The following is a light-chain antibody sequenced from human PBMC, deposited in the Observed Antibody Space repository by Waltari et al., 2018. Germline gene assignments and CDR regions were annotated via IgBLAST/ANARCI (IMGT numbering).Light chain of an antibody. CDR2: EVT. CDR3: SSFASDGSYV. Sequence: QSALTQPPSVSGSPGQSVTISCTRTSSDVGTYYRFSWYQQSPGTAPKLLIYEVTYRAPGFPDRFSASKSGNTASLTISGLQPEDEADYYCSSFASDGSYVFGTGTTVAVL. V-gene: IGLV2-18*02. J-gene: IGLJ1*01. CDR1: SSDVGTYYR.